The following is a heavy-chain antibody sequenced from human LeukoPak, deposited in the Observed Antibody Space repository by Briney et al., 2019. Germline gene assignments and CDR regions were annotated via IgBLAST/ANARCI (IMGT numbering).Heavy chain of an antibody. D-gene: IGHD3-9*01. V-gene: IGHV3-30*18. J-gene: IGHJ3*02. CDR2: ISYDGSNK. Sequence: HPGGSLRLSCAASGFTFSSYGMHWVRQAPGKGLEWVAVISYDGSNKYYADSVKGRFTISRGNSKNTLYLQMNSLRAEDTAVYYCAKVVLRYFYWLFAGEGDAFDIWGQGTMVTVSS. CDR1: GFTFSSYG. CDR3: AKVVLRYFYWLFAGEGDAFDI.